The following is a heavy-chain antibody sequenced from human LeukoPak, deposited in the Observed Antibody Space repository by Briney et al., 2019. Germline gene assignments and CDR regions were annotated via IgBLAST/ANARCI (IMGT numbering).Heavy chain of an antibody. V-gene: IGHV4-39*01. CDR2: IYYTAST. CDR3: ARGYTAGWIPYDY. J-gene: IGHJ4*02. Sequence: SETLSLTCTVSGGSMNSNSYYWGCIRPPPGEGLEWIASIYYTASTYYNPSLKSRVTISADTSKNQFSLKLSSVAAADTAVYYCARGYTAGWIPYDYWGQGALVTVSS. CDR1: GGSMNSNSYY. D-gene: IGHD5-18*01.